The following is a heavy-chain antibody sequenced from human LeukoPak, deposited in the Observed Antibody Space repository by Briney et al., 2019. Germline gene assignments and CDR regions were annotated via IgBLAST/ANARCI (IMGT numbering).Heavy chain of an antibody. CDR1: GFTFRSYW. Sequence: GGSLRLSCAASGFTFRSYWMNWVRQAPGKGLEGVANIKQDGSEKYYVDSVKGRFTISRDNDKNALYLQMNSLRAEDTAVYYCARDLTIAAAGYIYYNYYMDVWGKGTTVTVSS. D-gene: IGHD6-13*01. V-gene: IGHV3-7*01. J-gene: IGHJ6*03. CDR3: ARDLTIAAAGYIYYNYYMDV. CDR2: IKQDGSEK.